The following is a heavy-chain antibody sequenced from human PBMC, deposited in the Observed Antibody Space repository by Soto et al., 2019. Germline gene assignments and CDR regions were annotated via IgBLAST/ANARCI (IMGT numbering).Heavy chain of an antibody. Sequence: SETLSLTCAVYGGSFSGYYWSWIRQPPGKGLEWIGEINHSGSTNYNPSLKSRVTISVDTSKNQFSLKLSSVTAADTAVYYCARGSRVVVPAAALNFDYWGQGTLVTVSS. V-gene: IGHV4-34*01. J-gene: IGHJ4*02. CDR1: GGSFSGYY. D-gene: IGHD2-2*01. CDR3: ARGSRVVVPAAALNFDY. CDR2: INHSGST.